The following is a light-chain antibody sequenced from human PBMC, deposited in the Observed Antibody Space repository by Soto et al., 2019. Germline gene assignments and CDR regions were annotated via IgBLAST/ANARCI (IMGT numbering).Light chain of an antibody. CDR2: DIS. Sequence: QSALTQPRSVSGSPGQSVTISCTGTSTDVGAYNYVSWYKKNPGKAPKVIIYDISKRPSGVPDRISGSKSGNTASLTISGLQAEDEADYYGCSYAGNNLFMFGGGTKLTVL. J-gene: IGLJ3*02. CDR3: CSYAGNNLFM. CDR1: STDVGAYNY. V-gene: IGLV2-11*01.